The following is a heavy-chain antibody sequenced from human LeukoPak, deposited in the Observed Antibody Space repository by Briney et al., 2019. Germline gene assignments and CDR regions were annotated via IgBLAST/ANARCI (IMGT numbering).Heavy chain of an antibody. J-gene: IGHJ5*02. CDR2: VHPNSGNT. V-gene: IGHV1-8*02. CDR1: GYPFTTYE. CDR3: ARGPRNDP. D-gene: IGHD1-14*01. Sequence: ASVKVSCKTSGYPFTTYEINWVRQAAGQGLEWMGWVHPNSGNTAYAQKFQGRVTMTRDTSVSTAYMELSGLRSDDTAVYFCARGPRNDPWGQGTLVTVSS.